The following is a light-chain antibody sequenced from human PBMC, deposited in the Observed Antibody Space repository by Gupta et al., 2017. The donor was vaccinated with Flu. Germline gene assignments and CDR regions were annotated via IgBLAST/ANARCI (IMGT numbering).Light chain of an antibody. V-gene: IGKV2-28*01. CDR1: QLLLHINGYNY. Sequence: DIVMTQSLLSPPVTPGGPASIPCRSSQLLLHINGYNYLDLYLQKTGHSPQLLIYLGSNRASGVPDRFSGSGSGTDFTLKISRVEAEDVGVYYCMQALQTPRTFGQGTKVEIK. CDR2: LGS. J-gene: IGKJ1*01. CDR3: MQALQTPRT.